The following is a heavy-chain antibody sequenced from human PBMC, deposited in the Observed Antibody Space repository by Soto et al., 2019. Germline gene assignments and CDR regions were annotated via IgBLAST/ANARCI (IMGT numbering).Heavy chain of an antibody. J-gene: IGHJ4*02. CDR1: GFTFSSYA. V-gene: IGHV3-23*01. CDR3: AKAGGISCSSATCNRYDY. Sequence: GGSRRRSCAASGFTFSSYAMTWVRQAPGKGLEWVSSISASGISTYYADSAKGRFTISRDNSKNTLSLQMNSLRAEDAAVYYCAKAGGISCSSATCNRYDYWGQGTLVTVSS. D-gene: IGHD2-2*02. CDR2: ISASGIST.